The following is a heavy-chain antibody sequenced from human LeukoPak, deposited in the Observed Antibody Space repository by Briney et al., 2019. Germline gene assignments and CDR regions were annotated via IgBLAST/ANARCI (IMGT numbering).Heavy chain of an antibody. V-gene: IGHV1-2*02. CDR3: ARRVVVAAPFDL. J-gene: IGHJ2*01. CDR2: INPNSGGI. D-gene: IGHD2-15*01. Sequence: ASVKVSCKASGYTFTGYYMHWVRQAPGQGLEWMGWINPNSGGINYAQKFQGRVTMTRDTSISTAYMELSRLRSDDTAVYYCARRVVVAAPFDLWGRGTLVTVSS. CDR1: GYTFTGYY.